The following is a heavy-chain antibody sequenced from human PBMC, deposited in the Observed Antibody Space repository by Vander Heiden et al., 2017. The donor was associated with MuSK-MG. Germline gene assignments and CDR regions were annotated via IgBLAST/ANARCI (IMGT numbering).Heavy chain of an antibody. D-gene: IGHD3-3*01. CDR3: ARHLRSHNFDY. CDR2: IYHSGST. CDR1: GYSISSGYY. Sequence: QVQLQESGPGLVKPSETLSLTCAVSGYSISSGYYWGWIRQPPGKGLEWIGSIYHSGSTYYNPSLKSRVTISVDTSKNQFSLKLSSVTAADTAVYYCARHLRSHNFDYWGQGTLVTVSS. V-gene: IGHV4-38-2*01. J-gene: IGHJ4*02.